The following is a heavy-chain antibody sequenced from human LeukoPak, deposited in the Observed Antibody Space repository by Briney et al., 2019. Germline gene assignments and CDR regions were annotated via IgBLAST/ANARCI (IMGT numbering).Heavy chain of an antibody. CDR2: ISSSSSYI. CDR3: ARVQYSYGSDNWFDP. CDR1: GFTFSSYS. Sequence: PGGSLRLSCAASGFTFSSYSMNWVRQAPGKGLEWVSSISSSSSYIYYADSVKGRFTISRDNAKNSLYLQMNSLRAEDTAVYYCARVQYSYGSDNWFDPWGQGTLVTVSS. V-gene: IGHV3-21*01. J-gene: IGHJ5*02. D-gene: IGHD5-18*01.